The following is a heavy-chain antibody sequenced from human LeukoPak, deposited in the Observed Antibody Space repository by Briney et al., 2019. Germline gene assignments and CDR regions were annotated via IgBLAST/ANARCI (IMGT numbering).Heavy chain of an antibody. CDR2: ISYDGSNK. J-gene: IGHJ4*02. CDR3: ARETLRFGEGGYIPDY. Sequence: GGSLRLSCAASGFTFSSYAMHWVRQAPGKGLEWVALISYDGSNKYYADSVKGRFTISRDNSKNTLYLQMNSLRAEDTAVYYCARETLRFGEGGYIPDYWGQGTLVTVSS. V-gene: IGHV3-30-3*01. D-gene: IGHD3-10*01. CDR1: GFTFSSYA.